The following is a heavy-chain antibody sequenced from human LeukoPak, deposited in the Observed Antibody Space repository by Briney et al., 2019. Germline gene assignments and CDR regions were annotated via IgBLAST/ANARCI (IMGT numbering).Heavy chain of an antibody. Sequence: SETLSLTCTVSGGSISSYYWSWIRQPPGKGLEWIGYIYYSGSTNYNPSLKSRATMSVDTSKNQFSLKLSSVTAADTAVYYCARVARAAGIDYWGQGTLVTVSS. D-gene: IGHD6-13*01. V-gene: IGHV4-59*01. CDR1: GGSISSYY. CDR2: IYYSGST. J-gene: IGHJ4*02. CDR3: ARVARAAGIDY.